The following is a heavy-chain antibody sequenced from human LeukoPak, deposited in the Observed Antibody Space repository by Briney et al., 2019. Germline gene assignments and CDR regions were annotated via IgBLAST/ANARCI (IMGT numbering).Heavy chain of an antibody. D-gene: IGHD3-22*01. Sequence: SVKVSCKASGGTSSSHAISWLRQAPGQGLKWMGGIIPIFGTPSYAQEFQGRATITADESTSTASMELSSLRSEDTAVYYCARAYYDSSGYLFDYWGQGTLVTVSS. CDR3: ARAYYDSSGYLFDY. CDR2: IIPIFGTP. J-gene: IGHJ4*02. V-gene: IGHV1-69*13. CDR1: GGTSSSHA.